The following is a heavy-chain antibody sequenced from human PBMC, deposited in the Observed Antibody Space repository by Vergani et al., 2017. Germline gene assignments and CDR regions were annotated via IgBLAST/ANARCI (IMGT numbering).Heavy chain of an antibody. CDR1: GFTFSSYG. Sequence: QVQLVESGGGVVQPGRSLRLPCAASGFTFSSYGMHWVRQAPGKGLEWVAVISYDGSNKYYADSVKGRFTISRDNSKNTLYLQMNSLRAEDTAVYYCAKARFMCSSTSCYLIGYGMDVWGQGTTVTVSS. CDR2: ISYDGSNK. J-gene: IGHJ6*02. CDR3: AKARFMCSSTSCYLIGYGMDV. D-gene: IGHD2-2*01. V-gene: IGHV3-30*18.